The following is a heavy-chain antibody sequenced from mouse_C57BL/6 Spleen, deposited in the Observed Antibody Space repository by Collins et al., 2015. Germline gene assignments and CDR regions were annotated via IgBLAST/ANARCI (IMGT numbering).Heavy chain of an antibody. V-gene: IGHV9-2-1*01. Sequence: QIQLVQSGPELKKPGETVKISCKASGYTFTDYSMHWVKQAPGKGLKWMGWINTETGEPTYADDFKGRFAFSLETSASTAYLQINNLKNEDTATYFCARSHYDYDPFAYWGQGTLVTVSA. CDR3: ARSHYDYDPFAY. J-gene: IGHJ3*01. CDR2: INTETGEP. CDR1: GYTFTDYS. D-gene: IGHD2-4*01.